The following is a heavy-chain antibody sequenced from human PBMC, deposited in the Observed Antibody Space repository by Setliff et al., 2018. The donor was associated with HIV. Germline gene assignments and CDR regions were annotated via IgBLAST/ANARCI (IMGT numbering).Heavy chain of an antibody. CDR3: AKDSSVGAPYYMDV. CDR2: IWYDGRSE. Sequence: GGSLRLSCAASGFTFSSYAMHWVRQAPGKGLEWVAVIWYDGRSEYYADSVKGRFTISRDNSKNTLFLQMNSLRAADTAVYYCAKDSSVGAPYYMDVWAKGTSVTVSS. CDR1: GFTFSSYA. V-gene: IGHV3-30*02. J-gene: IGHJ6*03. D-gene: IGHD1-26*01.